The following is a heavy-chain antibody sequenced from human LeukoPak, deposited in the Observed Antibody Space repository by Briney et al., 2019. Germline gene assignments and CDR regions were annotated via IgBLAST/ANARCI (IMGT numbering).Heavy chain of an antibody. CDR3: VRDLGYDRSGVWQKYFDS. D-gene: IGHD3-22*01. CDR2: IGLDGSNT. J-gene: IGHJ4*02. CDR1: GFTFSPFW. Sequence: GGSLRLSCATSGFTFSPFWIRWVRQAPGKGLEWVSRIGLDGSNTNYADSEKARFTIPRDNAKSTLHLQMNSLRADDTAVYNCVRDLGYDRSGVWQKYFDSWGQGTQVTVSS. V-gene: IGHV3-74*01.